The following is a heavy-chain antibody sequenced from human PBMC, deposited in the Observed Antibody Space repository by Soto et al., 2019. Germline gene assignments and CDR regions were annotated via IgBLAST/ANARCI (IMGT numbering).Heavy chain of an antibody. J-gene: IGHJ4*02. CDR2: IIPIFGTA. CDR3: ARDGIAVVGIGGNFDY. CDR1: GGTFSSYA. Sequence: ASVKVSCKASGGTFSSYAISWVRQAPGQGLEWMGGIIPIFGTANCAQKFQGRVTITADESTSTAYMELSSLRSEDTAVYYCARDGIAVVGIGGNFDYWGQGTLVTVSS. D-gene: IGHD6-19*01. V-gene: IGHV1-69*13.